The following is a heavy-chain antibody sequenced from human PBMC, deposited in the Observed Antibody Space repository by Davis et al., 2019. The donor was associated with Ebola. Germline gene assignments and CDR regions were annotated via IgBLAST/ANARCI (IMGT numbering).Heavy chain of an antibody. CDR1: GDSVSNYY. CDR3: ARLVALYDNSGYAYFDY. Sequence: SETLSLTCTVFGDSVSNYYWSWIRQPPGKGLEWIGYIHYSGSTNLNPSLKSRLTISTDTSNSQFSLKLRSVTAADTAVYYCARLVALYDNSGYAYFDYWGQGTLVTVSS. CDR2: IHYSGST. D-gene: IGHD3-22*01. V-gene: IGHV4-59*02. J-gene: IGHJ4*02.